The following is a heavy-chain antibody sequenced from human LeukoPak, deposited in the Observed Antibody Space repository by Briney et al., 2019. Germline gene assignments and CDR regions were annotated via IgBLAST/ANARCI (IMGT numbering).Heavy chain of an antibody. CDR1: GFTVSDNY. CDR2: IYSAGAT. Sequence: GGSLRLSCAASGFTVSDNYMTWVRQAPGKGLEWVSSIYSAGATHYAESVKGRFTISRDNSKNTLYLQMNSLRAEDMAVYYCARIEWERLGRAFDIWGQGTMVTASS. J-gene: IGHJ3*02. CDR3: ARIEWERLGRAFDI. V-gene: IGHV3-53*01. D-gene: IGHD1-26*01.